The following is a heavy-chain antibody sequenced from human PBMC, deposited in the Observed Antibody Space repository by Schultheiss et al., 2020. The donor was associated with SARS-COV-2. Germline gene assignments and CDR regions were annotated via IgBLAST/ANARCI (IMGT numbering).Heavy chain of an antibody. V-gene: IGHV1-2*02. Sequence: ASVKVSCKASGGTFSSYAISWVRQAPGQGLEWMGWINPNSGGTNYAQKFQGRVTMTRDTSISTAYMELSRLRSDDTAVYYCASAGGLTPWDYGMDVWGQGTTVTVSS. CDR2: INPNSGGT. CDR1: GGTFSSYA. J-gene: IGHJ6*02. CDR3: ASAGGLTPWDYGMDV. D-gene: IGHD1-14*01.